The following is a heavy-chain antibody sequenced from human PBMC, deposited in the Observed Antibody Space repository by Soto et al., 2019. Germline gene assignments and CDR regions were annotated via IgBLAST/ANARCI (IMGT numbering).Heavy chain of an antibody. V-gene: IGHV1-69*13. CDR1: GGTFSSYA. D-gene: IGHD2-15*01. CDR3: ARAPICSGGSRYSVGMDV. J-gene: IGHJ6*02. CDR2: IIPIFGTA. Sequence: SVKVSCKASGGTFSSYAISWVRQAPGQGLEWMGGIIPIFGTANYAQKFQGRVTITADESTSTAYMELSSLRSEDTAVYYCARAPICSGGSRYSVGMDVWGQGTTVTVSS.